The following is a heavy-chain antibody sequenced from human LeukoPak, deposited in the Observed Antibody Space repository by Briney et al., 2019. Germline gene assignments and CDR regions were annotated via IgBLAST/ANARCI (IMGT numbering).Heavy chain of an antibody. CDR2: ISSSSSYI. J-gene: IGHJ4*02. Sequence: KPGGSLRLSCAASGFTFSSYSMNWVRQAPGKGLEWVSSISSSSSYIYYADSVKGRFTISRDNAKNSLYLHMNSLRSEDTAVYYCARWGRTYNILTGYSYWGQGTLVTVSS. CDR3: ARWGRTYNILTGYSY. V-gene: IGHV3-21*04. CDR1: GFTFSSYS. D-gene: IGHD3-9*01.